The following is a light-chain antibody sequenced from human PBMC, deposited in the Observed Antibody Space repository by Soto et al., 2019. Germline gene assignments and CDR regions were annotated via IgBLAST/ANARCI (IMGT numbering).Light chain of an antibody. CDR2: WAS. V-gene: IGKV4-1*01. J-gene: IGKJ3*01. CDR1: QSLLYSSSNKNY. Sequence: DIVMTQSPDSLAVSLGERATINCKSSQSLLYSSSNKNYLAWYQQKPGQPPKLLIYWASTRESGVPDRFSGSGSGTDFTLTISSLQAEDVALYYCQQYYTTPLTFGPGTKVDVK. CDR3: QQYYTTPLT.